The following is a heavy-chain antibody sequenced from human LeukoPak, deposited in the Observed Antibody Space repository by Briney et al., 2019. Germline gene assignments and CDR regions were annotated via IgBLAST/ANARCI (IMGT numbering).Heavy chain of an antibody. D-gene: IGHD3-22*01. J-gene: IGHJ4*02. V-gene: IGHV5-10-1*01. CDR2: IDPSDSYT. CDR3: AIDPYYYDGSGSLDS. CDR1: GYSFTSYW. Sequence: GESLKISCKGSGYSFTSYWITWVRQMPGKGLEWLGRIDPSDSYTDYSPSFQGHVTISADKSISTAYLQWSSLKASDTAMYYCAIDPYYYDGSGSLDSWGQGTLVTVSS.